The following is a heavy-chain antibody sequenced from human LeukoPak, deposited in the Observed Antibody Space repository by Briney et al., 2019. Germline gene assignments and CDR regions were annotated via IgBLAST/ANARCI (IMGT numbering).Heavy chain of an antibody. D-gene: IGHD6-6*01. J-gene: IGHJ4*02. CDR1: GFTFSDYG. CDR2: IWYDGSKK. CDR3: ARAHSSSSTFDL. Sequence: PGRSLRLSCAASGFTFSDYGIHWVRQAPGQGLEWVALIWYDGSKKYYADSVKGRFTISRDNTKNTLYLQLNSLRADDTAVYYCARAHSSSSTFDLWGQGTLSPSLQ. V-gene: IGHV3-33*01.